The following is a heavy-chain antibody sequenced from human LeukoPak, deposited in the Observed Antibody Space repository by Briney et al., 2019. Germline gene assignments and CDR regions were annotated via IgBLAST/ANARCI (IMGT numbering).Heavy chain of an antibody. CDR2: IRSNTYGRTA. CDR3: TKGDYHAY. V-gene: IGHV3-49*03. Sequence: GGSLRLSCTASGFTFGDYAMSWFRQAPGKGLEWVGFIRSNTYGRTAEYAASVKGRFTISRDDSKSIAYLQMNSLKTEDTAVYYCTKGDYHAYWGQGTLATVSS. J-gene: IGHJ4*02. CDR1: GFTFGDYA.